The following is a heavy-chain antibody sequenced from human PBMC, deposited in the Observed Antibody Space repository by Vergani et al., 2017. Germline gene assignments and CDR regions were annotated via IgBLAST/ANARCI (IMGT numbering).Heavy chain of an antibody. CDR3: ARDRDGMDV. J-gene: IGHJ6*02. CDR1: GGSISSGSYY. Sequence: QVQLQESGPGLVKPSQTLSLTCTVSGGSISSGSYYWSWIRQPAGKGLEWIGRIYTSGSTNYNPSLKSRVTISVDTSKNQFSLKLSSVTAADTAVYYCARDRDGMDVWGQGTTVTVSS. CDR2: IYTSGST. V-gene: IGHV4-61*02.